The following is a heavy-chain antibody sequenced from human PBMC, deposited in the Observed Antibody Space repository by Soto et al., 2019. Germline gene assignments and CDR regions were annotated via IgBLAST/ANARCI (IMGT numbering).Heavy chain of an antibody. J-gene: IGHJ4*02. V-gene: IGHV3-30-3*01. CDR2: ISYDGSNK. CDR3: ARGSYYASSGSLRHFDY. Sequence: GGSLRLSCAASGFTFSSYAMHWVRQAPGKGLEWVAVISYDGSNKYYADSVKGRFTISRDNSKNTLYLQMNSLRAEDTAVYYCARGSYYASSGSLRHFDYWGQGTLVTVSS. CDR1: GFTFSSYA. D-gene: IGHD3-22*01.